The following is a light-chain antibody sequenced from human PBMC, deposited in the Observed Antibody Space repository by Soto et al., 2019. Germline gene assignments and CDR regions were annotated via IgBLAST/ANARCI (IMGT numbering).Light chain of an antibody. CDR1: QSISSW. CDR2: DAS. Sequence: EIQMTPSPSPPSSNVGERVTITCRASQSISSWLAWYQQKPGKAPQLLIYDASSLQSGVPSRFSGIGSGTEFTLTISSLQPDDFATYYCQQYNSLSITFGGGTKVDIK. V-gene: IGKV1-5*01. CDR3: QQYNSLSIT. J-gene: IGKJ4*01.